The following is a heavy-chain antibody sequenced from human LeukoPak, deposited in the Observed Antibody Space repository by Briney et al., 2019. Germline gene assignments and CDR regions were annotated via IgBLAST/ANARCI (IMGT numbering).Heavy chain of an antibody. Sequence: GGSLRLSCEASGFTQNALGGVRQAPARGLEWVASINLSGGNSHYADSVKGRFTMCRDNSKNSLYLQMNTLRAEDTAVYYCARDFHRRYYDSSGCNAFDIWGQGTMVTVSS. CDR2: INLSGGNS. D-gene: IGHD3-22*01. CDR3: ARDFHRRYYDSSGCNAFDI. J-gene: IGHJ3*02. V-gene: IGHV3-23*01. CDR1: GFTQNA.